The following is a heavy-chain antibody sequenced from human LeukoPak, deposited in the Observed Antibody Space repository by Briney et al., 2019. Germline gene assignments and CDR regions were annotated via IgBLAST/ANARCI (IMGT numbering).Heavy chain of an antibody. V-gene: IGHV3-23*01. CDR2: TSGSGGST. CDR1: GFTFSTYA. CDR3: AKDAGYSSGWYGNWFYP. J-gene: IGHJ5*02. D-gene: IGHD6-19*01. Sequence: GGSLRLSCAVSGFTFSTYAMSWVPQAPGKGLGWVSATSGSGGSTYYAGSVKGRFTISRENSKNTLYLQMNSLRAEDTAVYYCAKDAGYSSGWYGNWFYPWGQGTLVTVSS.